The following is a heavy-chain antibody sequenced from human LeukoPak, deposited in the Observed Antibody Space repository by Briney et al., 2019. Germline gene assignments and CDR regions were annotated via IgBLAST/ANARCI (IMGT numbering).Heavy chain of an antibody. CDR2: IYSGGST. CDR3: ASHSSSWYGFDY. D-gene: IGHD6-13*01. J-gene: IGHJ4*02. CDR1: GFTVSSNH. V-gene: IGHV3-53*01. Sequence: PGGSLRLSCAASGFTVSSNHMSWVRQAPGKGLEWVSVIYSGGSTYYADSVKGRFTISRDNFKNTLYLQMNSLRAEDTAVYYCASHSSSWYGFDYWGQGTLVTVSS.